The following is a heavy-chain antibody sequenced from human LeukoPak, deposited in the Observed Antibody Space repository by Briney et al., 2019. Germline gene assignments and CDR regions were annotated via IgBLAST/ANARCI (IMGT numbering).Heavy chain of an antibody. J-gene: IGHJ4*02. D-gene: IGHD3-16*01. Sequence: SETLSLTCAVYGGSFSGDFWSWIRQSPGKGLEWIGEINHGGSTTYNPSLKSRVTISVDTSKNQFSLKLSSVTAADTAVYYCARIDTHVFFDYWGQGTLVTVSS. CDR3: ARIDTHVFFDY. CDR2: INHGGST. CDR1: GGSFSGDF. V-gene: IGHV4-34*01.